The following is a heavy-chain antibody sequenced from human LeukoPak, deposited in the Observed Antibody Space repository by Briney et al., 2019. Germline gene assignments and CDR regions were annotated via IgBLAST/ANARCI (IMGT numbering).Heavy chain of an antibody. CDR1: GLTFSSHW. D-gene: IGHD5-24*01. CDR2: ITNDGSST. J-gene: IGHJ4*02. V-gene: IGHV3-74*01. Sequence: GGSLRLSCAASGLTFSSHWMHWVRQAPGKGLVWVSRITNDGSSTTYADSVKGRFTISRDNAKNSLYLQMNSLRVEDTAVYYCAKEGRSLQTYWGQGTLVTVSS. CDR3: AKEGRSLQTY.